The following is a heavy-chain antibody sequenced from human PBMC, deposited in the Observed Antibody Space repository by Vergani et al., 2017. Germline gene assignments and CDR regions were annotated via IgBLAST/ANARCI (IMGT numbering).Heavy chain of an antibody. CDR2: IWYDGSNK. CDR3: ARDEYSSSWYYFDY. V-gene: IGHV3-33*08. J-gene: IGHJ4*02. D-gene: IGHD6-13*01. CDR1: GFTFSSYD. Sequence: AQLVESGGGLVQPEGSLRLSCAASGFTFSSYDMNWVRQAPGKGLEWVAVIWYDGSNKYYADSVKGRFTISRDNSKNTLYLQMNSLRAEDTAVYYCARDEYSSSWYYFDYWGQGTLVTVSS.